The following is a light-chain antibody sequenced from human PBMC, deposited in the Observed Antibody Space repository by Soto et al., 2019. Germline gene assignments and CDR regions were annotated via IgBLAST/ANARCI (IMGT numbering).Light chain of an antibody. CDR2: QAS. CDR3: QFGVH. Sequence: DIQMTQSPSTLSASVGDRVTITCRASQSISSWLAWYQQKPGKAPKLLIYQASSLQSGVPSRFRGSGSGKEITLTISSLQPDDFCTYYWQFGVHFGGGTKVEIK. J-gene: IGKJ4*01. CDR1: QSISSW. V-gene: IGKV1-5*03.